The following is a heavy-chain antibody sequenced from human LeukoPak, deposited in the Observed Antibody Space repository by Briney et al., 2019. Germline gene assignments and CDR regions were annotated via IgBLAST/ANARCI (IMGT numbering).Heavy chain of an antibody. CDR1: GFTFSSYG. J-gene: IGHJ4*02. D-gene: IGHD4-17*01. V-gene: IGHV3-30*18. CDR2: ISYDGSNK. Sequence: GGSLRLSCAASGFTFSSYGMHWVRQAPGKGLEWVAVISYDGSNKYYADSVKGRFTISRDNSKNTLYLQMNSLRAEDTAVYYCAKVYGDFTEVDYWGQGTLSPSPQ. CDR3: AKVYGDFTEVDY.